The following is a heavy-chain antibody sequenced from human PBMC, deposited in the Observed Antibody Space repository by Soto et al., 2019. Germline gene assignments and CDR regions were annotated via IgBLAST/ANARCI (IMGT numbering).Heavy chain of an antibody. CDR1: GGSISSGDYY. D-gene: IGHD6-13*01. V-gene: IGHV4-30-4*01. CDR2: IYYSGST. Sequence: PSETLSLTCTVSGGSISSGDYYWSWIRQPPGKGLEWIGYIYYSGSTYYNPSLKSRVTISVDTSKNQFSLKLSSVTAADTAVYYCARDNPLGLPADALDISGQGTMVTVSS. J-gene: IGHJ3*02. CDR3: ARDNPLGLPADALDI.